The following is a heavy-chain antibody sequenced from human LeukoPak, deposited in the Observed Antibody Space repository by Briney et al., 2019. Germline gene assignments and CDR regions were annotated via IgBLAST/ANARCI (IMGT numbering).Heavy chain of an antibody. CDR2: IKQDGSEK. CDR3: TRDTHFGGY. V-gene: IGHV3-7*03. J-gene: IGHJ4*02. D-gene: IGHD3-16*01. CDR1: GFSFSSYW. Sequence: PGGSLRLSCAASGFSFSSYWMSWVRQAPGKGLEWVANIKQDGSEKYYVDSVKGRFTISRDNAKNSLYLQMNNLRAEDPAVYYCTRDTHFGGYWGQGTLVTVSS.